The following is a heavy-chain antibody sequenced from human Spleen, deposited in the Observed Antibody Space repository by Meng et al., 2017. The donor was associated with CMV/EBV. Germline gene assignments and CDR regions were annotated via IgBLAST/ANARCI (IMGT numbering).Heavy chain of an antibody. Sequence: SETLSLTCAVYGGSFSGYYWSWIRQPPGKGLEWIGEINHRGSTNYNPSLKSRVTISVDTSKNQFSLKLSSVTAADTAVYYCARLGYCSSTSCPDVWGQGTTVTVSS. CDR3: ARLGYCSSTSCPDV. V-gene: IGHV4-34*01. D-gene: IGHD2-2*01. J-gene: IGHJ6*02. CDR2: INHRGST. CDR1: GGSFSGYY.